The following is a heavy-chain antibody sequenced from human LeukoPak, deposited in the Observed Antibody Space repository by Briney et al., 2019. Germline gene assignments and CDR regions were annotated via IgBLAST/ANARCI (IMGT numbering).Heavy chain of an antibody. CDR1: GGSISSYY. J-gene: IGHJ3*02. CDR3: AREPDAFDI. V-gene: IGHV4-59*01. CDR2: IYHSGST. Sequence: SETLSLTCTVSGGSISSYYWSWIRQPPGKGLEWIGYIYHSGSTNYNPSLKSRVTISVDTSKNQFSLKLSSVTAADTAVYYCAREPDAFDIWGQGTMVTVSS.